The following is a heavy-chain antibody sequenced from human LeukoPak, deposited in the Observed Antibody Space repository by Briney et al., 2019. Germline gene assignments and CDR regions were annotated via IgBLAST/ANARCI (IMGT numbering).Heavy chain of an antibody. CDR1: GFTFSSYA. CDR3: SKSGGPGSWEGFE. Sequence: GGSLRLSCAASGFTFSSYAMSWVRQAPGKGLEWVAHIKQDGNEKYYVDSVNGRFTISRDNAKNSLYLQMNSLRAEDTAVYYCSKSGGPGSWEGFEWGQGTLVTVYS. J-gene: IGHJ4*02. V-gene: IGHV3-7*01. D-gene: IGHD3-10*01. CDR2: IKQDGNEK.